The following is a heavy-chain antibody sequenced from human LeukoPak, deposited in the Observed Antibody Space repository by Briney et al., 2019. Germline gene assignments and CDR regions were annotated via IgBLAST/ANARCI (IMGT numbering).Heavy chain of an antibody. CDR1: GFTFSKYW. V-gene: IGHV3-74*01. CDR3: VRDLYKQSYY. CDR2: ISSDGSST. J-gene: IGHJ4*02. Sequence: PRGSLRHSRVAPGFTFSKYWMHWVRQTPGTGLVWVSRISSDGSSTSYGDSVKGRFTISRDNAKNTLYLQMNSLRAEDTAVYYCVRDLYKQSYYWGQGTLVTVSS. D-gene: IGHD1-14*01.